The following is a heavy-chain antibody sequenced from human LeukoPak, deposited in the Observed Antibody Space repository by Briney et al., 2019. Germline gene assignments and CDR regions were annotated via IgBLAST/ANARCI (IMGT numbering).Heavy chain of an antibody. CDR2: FDPEDGET. D-gene: IGHD6-19*01. CDR1: GYTLTELS. CDR3: ARGQNSGCDY. J-gene: IGHJ4*02. Sequence: ASVKVSCKVSGYTLTELSMHWVRQAPGKGLEWMGGFDPEDGETIYAQKFQGRVTMTRNTSISTACMELSSLRSEDTAVYYCARGQNSGCDYWGRGTLVTVSS. V-gene: IGHV1-24*01.